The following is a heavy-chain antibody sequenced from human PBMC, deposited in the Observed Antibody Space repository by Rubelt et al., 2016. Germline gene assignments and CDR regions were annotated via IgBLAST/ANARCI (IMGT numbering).Heavy chain of an antibody. J-gene: IGHJ4*02. V-gene: IGHV1-18*01. CDR1: GYTFTTYG. CDR2: ISAYNGNT. D-gene: IGHD1-26*01. Sequence: QVQLVQSGAEVKKPGASVKVSCKASGYTFTTYGINWVRQAPGQGLEWMGWISAYNGNTNHAQKRQGRVTITTATSTSTAYMELRSLGSDDTAVYYCAREAYSGRYPLIDYWGQGTLVTVSS. CDR3: AREAYSGRYPLIDY.